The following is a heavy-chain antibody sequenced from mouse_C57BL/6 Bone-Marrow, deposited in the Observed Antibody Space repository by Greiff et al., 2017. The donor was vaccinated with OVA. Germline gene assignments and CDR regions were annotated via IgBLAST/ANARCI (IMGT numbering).Heavy chain of an antibody. CDR2: INPSNGGT. J-gene: IGHJ3*01. Sequence: QVQLQQSGTELVKPGASVKLSCKASGYTFTSYWMHWVKQRPGQGLEWIGNINPSNGGTNYNEKFKSKATLTVDKSSSTAYMQLSSLTSEDSAVYYCASPITTALPFAYWGQGTLVTVSA. D-gene: IGHD1-1*01. V-gene: IGHV1-53*01. CDR3: ASPITTALPFAY. CDR1: GYTFTSYW.